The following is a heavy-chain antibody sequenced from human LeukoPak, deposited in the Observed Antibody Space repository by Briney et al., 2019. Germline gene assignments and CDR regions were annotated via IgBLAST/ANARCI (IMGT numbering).Heavy chain of an antibody. Sequence: GGSLSLSCSASGINFRISAMAWVRQAPGKGLEWVSAIGGSGGSTYFADSVRGRFSISRDNSKTTLYLQMNSLKVDDTAIYFCAGRNGGGYFDYWGQGALVTVSS. V-gene: IGHV3-23*01. J-gene: IGHJ4*02. CDR2: IGGSGGST. CDR3: AGRNGGGYFDY. CDR1: GINFRISA.